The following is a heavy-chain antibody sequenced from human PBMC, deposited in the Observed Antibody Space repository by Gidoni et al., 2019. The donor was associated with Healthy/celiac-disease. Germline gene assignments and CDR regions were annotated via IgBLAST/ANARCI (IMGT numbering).Heavy chain of an antibody. Sequence: QVQLVESGGGVVKPGRSLRLSCAGSGFTFSSDGMHWVRQAPGKGLEWVAVIWYDGSNKYYADSVKGRFTISRDNSKNTLYLQMNSLRAEDTAVYYCARDGPIVGATWGHFDYWGQGTLVTVSS. D-gene: IGHD1-26*01. J-gene: IGHJ4*02. V-gene: IGHV3-33*08. CDR1: GFTFSSDG. CDR2: IWYDGSNK. CDR3: ARDGPIVGATWGHFDY.